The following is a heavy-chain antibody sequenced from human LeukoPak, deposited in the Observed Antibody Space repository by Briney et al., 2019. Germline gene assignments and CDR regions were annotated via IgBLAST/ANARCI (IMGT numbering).Heavy chain of an antibody. CDR1: GFTFSSYV. V-gene: IGHV3-23*01. CDR3: AKDTPRDGGQYYFDY. J-gene: IGHJ4*02. CDR2: IIGSGGST. Sequence: PGGSLRLSCAASGFTFSSYVMSGVRQAPGKGLEWVSAIIGSGGSTYYADSVKARFTISRDNSKTTLYLQMNSLRAEDTAVYYCAKDTPRDGGQYYFDYWGQGTLVTVSS. D-gene: IGHD4-23*01.